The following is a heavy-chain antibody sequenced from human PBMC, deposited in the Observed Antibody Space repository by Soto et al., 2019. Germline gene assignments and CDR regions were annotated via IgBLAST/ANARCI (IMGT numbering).Heavy chain of an antibody. D-gene: IGHD3-3*01. J-gene: IGHJ6*02. V-gene: IGHV3-48*02. Sequence: GGSLRLPCAASGWIFGTYSMNWVRQAPGKGLEWIAYINSDSDNIMYADSVKGRFTISRDNAKNSLFLQMNSLTDEDTAVYYCARLYYDYVWGQGTTVAVSS. CDR2: INSDSDNI. CDR3: ARLYYDYV. CDR1: GWIFGTYS.